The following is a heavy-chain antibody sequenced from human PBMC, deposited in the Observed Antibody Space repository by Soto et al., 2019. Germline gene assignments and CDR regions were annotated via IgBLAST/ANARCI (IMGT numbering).Heavy chain of an antibody. Sequence: PGGSLRLSCAASGFTFSSYAMHWVRQAPGKGLEWVAVISYDGSNKYYADSVKGRFTISRDNSKNTLYLQMNSLRAEDTAVYYCARDLGDIVATINYYYYGMDVWGQGTTVTVSS. CDR3: ARDLGDIVATINYYYYGMDV. D-gene: IGHD5-12*01. J-gene: IGHJ6*02. V-gene: IGHV3-30-3*01. CDR1: GFTFSSYA. CDR2: ISYDGSNK.